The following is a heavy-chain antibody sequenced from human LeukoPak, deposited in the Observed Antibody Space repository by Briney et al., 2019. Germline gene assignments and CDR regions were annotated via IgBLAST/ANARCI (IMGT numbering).Heavy chain of an antibody. CDR3: AKGYHDILTGYLYYFDY. CDR2: ISWNSGSI. J-gene: IGHJ4*01. Sequence: GRSLRLSCAASGFTFDDYAMHWVRQAPGKGLEWVSGISWNSGSIGYADSVKGRFTISRDNAKNSLYLQMNSLRAEDTALYYCAKGYHDILTGYLYYFDYWGQGTLVTVSS. V-gene: IGHV3-9*01. CDR1: GFTFDDYA. D-gene: IGHD3-9*01.